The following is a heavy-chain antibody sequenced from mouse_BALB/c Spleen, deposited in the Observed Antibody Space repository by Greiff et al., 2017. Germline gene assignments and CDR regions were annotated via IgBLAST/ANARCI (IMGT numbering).Heavy chain of an antibody. J-gene: IGHJ2*01. CDR3: NARGTTVDY. D-gene: IGHD1-1*01. CDR2: IDPENGDT. Sequence: EVKLVESGAELVRSGASVKLSCTASGFNIKDYYMHWVKQRPEQGLEWIGWIDPENGDTEYAPKFQGKATMTADTSSNTAYLQLSSLTSEDTAVYYCNARGTTVDYWGQGTTLTVSS. V-gene: IGHV14-4*02. CDR1: GFNIKDYY.